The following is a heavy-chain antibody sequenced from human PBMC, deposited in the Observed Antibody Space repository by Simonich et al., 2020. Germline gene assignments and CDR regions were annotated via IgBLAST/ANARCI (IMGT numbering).Heavy chain of an antibody. Sequence: QVQLVQSGAEVKKPGASVKVSCKASGYTFTGYYMHWVRQAPGQGLEGMGWINPNSDGTNYAQKFQGRVTMTRDTSISTAYMELSRLRSDDTAVYYCARVPDRVLNAGVTFDYWGQGTLVTVSS. V-gene: IGHV1-2*02. CDR2: INPNSDGT. CDR3: ARVPDRVLNAGVTFDY. D-gene: IGHD2-2*01. CDR1: GYTFTGYY. J-gene: IGHJ4*02.